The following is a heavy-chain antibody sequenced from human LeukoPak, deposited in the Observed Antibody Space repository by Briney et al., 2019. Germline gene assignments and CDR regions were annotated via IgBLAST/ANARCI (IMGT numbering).Heavy chain of an antibody. CDR3: ARGGVGCFDY. Sequence: GGSLRLSCAASGFTFSSYWIHWVRQAPGKGLVWVSHINSDGSSATYSDSVKGRLTISRDNAKNTVYLQMNSLRAEDTAVYYCARGGVGCFDYWGHGDLGSVSS. CDR2: INSDGSSA. V-gene: IGHV3-74*01. J-gene: IGHJ4*01. CDR1: GFTFSSYW. D-gene: IGHD1-26*01.